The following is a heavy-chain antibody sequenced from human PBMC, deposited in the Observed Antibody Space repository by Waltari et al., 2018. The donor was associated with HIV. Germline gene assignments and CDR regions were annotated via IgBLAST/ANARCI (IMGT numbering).Heavy chain of an antibody. V-gene: IGHV3-9*01. CDR2: ISWNRGSI. CDR1: GFTFDDYA. Sequence: EVQLVESGGGLVQPGRSLRLSCAASGFTFDDYAMHWCRQAPGKGREWVSGISWNRGSIGYADSVKGRFTISRDNAKNSLYLQMNSLRAEDTALYYCAKDLAPYGSHGWSLDYWGQGTLVTVSS. CDR3: AKDLAPYGSHGWSLDY. J-gene: IGHJ4*02. D-gene: IGHD6-19*01.